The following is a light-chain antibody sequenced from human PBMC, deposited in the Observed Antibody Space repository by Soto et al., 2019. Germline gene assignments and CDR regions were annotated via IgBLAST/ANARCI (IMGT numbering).Light chain of an antibody. Sequence: DIQMTQSPSSLSASVGDRVTITCRVSQSISSYLNWYQQKPGKAPKLLIYAASSLQSGVPSRFSGSGSGTDFTLTISSLQPEDFATYYCQQSYSTPQGTFGQGTKVEIK. V-gene: IGKV1-39*01. CDR3: QQSYSTPQGT. CDR2: AAS. J-gene: IGKJ1*01. CDR1: QSISSY.